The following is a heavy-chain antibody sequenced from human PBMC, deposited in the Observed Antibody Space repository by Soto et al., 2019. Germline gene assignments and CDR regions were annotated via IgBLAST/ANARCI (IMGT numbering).Heavy chain of an antibody. Sequence: EVQLVESGGGLVQPGGSLRLSCAASGFTFSSYWMSWVRQAPGKGLEWVANIKQDGSEKYYVDSVKGRFTISRDNAKKSLYLQMNGLRAEDTAVYYCARAERLRYFDWPRDYWGQGTLVTVSS. J-gene: IGHJ4*02. V-gene: IGHV3-7*01. CDR1: GFTFSSYW. D-gene: IGHD3-9*01. CDR2: IKQDGSEK. CDR3: ARAERLRYFDWPRDY.